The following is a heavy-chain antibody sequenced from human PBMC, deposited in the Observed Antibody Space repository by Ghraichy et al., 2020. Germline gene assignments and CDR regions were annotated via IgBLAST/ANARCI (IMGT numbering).Heavy chain of an antibody. CDR2: ISYDGSNK. J-gene: IGHJ4*02. V-gene: IGHV3-30*18. CDR3: AKGGKYSSGLDY. CDR1: GFTFSSYG. Sequence: GGSLRLSCAASGFTFSSYGMHWVRQAPGKGLEWVAVISYDGSNKYYADSVKGRFTISRDNSKNTLYLQMNSLRAEDTAVYYCAKGGKYSSGLDYWGQGTLVTVSS. D-gene: IGHD6-19*01.